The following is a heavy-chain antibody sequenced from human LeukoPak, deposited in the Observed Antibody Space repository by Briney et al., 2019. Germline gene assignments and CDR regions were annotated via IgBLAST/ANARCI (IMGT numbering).Heavy chain of an antibody. V-gene: IGHV5-51*01. J-gene: IGHJ4*02. D-gene: IGHD6-19*01. CDR1: GYSLTRYW. CDR2: IFPGDSDT. CDR3: AIQGSSIAVTVDY. Sequence: EALKIHRKGSGYSLTRYWLGLVRPVPGKGPEWMGTIFPGDSDTRYSPSFKGQVTISADKSISTAYLQWSSLKASDTAMYYCAIQGSSIAVTVDYWGQGTLVTVSS.